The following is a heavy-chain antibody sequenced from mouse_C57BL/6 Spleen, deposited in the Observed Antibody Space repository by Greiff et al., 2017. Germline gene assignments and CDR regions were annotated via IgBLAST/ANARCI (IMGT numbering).Heavy chain of an antibody. V-gene: IGHV1-64*01. CDR2: IHPNSGST. D-gene: IGHD4-1*02. CDR1: GYTFTSYW. Sequence: QVQLQQSGAELVKPGASVKLSCKASGYTFTSYWMHWVKQRPGQGLEWIGMIHPNSGSTNYNEKFKSKATLTVDKSSSTAYMQCSSLTSEDSAVYYCAREGSTGGYFDYWGQGTTLTVSS. CDR3: AREGSTGGYFDY. J-gene: IGHJ2*01.